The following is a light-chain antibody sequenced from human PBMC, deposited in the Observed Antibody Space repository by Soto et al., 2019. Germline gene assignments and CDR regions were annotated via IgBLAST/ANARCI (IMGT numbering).Light chain of an antibody. CDR1: SSNIGSNT. Sequence: QSVLTQPPSASGTPGQRVTISCSGSSSNIGSNTVNWYQQLPGTAHKLLIDSNNQRPSGVPDRFSGSRSATSASLAISGLQSEDEADYYCASWDDSLNGVVFGGGTKLTVL. CDR3: ASWDDSLNGVV. V-gene: IGLV1-44*01. CDR2: SNN. J-gene: IGLJ2*01.